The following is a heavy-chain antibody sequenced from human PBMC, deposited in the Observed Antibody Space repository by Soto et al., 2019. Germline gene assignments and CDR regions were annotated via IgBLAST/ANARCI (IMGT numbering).Heavy chain of an antibody. CDR1: GGSFSGYY. CDR3: ARAGDRSGYADS. V-gene: IGHV4-34*01. CDR2: INHSGSTT. J-gene: IGHJ4*02. D-gene: IGHD3-22*01. Sequence: PSETLSLTCAGYGGSFSGYYWSWIRQPPGKGLEWIGEINHSGSTTNYRPSLKSRVTMSVDTSKNQFSLKVNSVTAADTAVYYCARAGDRSGYADSWGQGILVTVSS.